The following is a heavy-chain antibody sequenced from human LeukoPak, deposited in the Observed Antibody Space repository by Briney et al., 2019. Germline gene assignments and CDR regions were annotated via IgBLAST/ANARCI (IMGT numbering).Heavy chain of an antibody. V-gene: IGHV4-39*01. D-gene: IGHD2/OR15-2a*01. J-gene: IGHJ4*02. CDR3: ARHRNMSPARGLDY. CDR2: IYYTGTT. Sequence: SETLSLTCTVSGDSISSYYWGWIRQPPGKGLEWIGSIYYTGTTYYNPSLKSRVTISVDTSKNQFSLKLSSVTAADTAVYYCARHRNMSPARGLDYWGQGTLVTVSS. CDR1: GDSISSYY.